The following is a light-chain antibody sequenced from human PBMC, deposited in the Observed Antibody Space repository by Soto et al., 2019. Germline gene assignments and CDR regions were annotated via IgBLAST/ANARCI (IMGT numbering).Light chain of an antibody. CDR2: DNN. CDR1: SSNIGNNY. Sequence: QSVLTQPPSVSAAPGQKVTISCSGSSSNIGNNYVSWYQQLPGTAPKLLIYDNNKRPSGIPDRFSGSKSGTSATLGITGLQTGKEADYYCRTCDSSLSVVFGGGTKLTVL. CDR3: RTCDSSLSVV. J-gene: IGLJ2*01. V-gene: IGLV1-51*01.